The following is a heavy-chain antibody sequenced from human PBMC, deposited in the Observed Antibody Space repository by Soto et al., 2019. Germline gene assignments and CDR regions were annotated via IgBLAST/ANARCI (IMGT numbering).Heavy chain of an antibody. D-gene: IGHD3-22*01. Sequence: GGSLRLSCAASGFTFSSYGMHWVRQAPGKGLGWVAVISYDVSNKYYADSVKGRFTISRDNSKNTLYLQMNSLRAEDTAVYYCAKQLGHYYEGSPQNWFDPWGQGTLVTVSS. CDR1: GFTFSSYG. CDR3: AKQLGHYYEGSPQNWFDP. CDR2: ISYDVSNK. V-gene: IGHV3-30*18. J-gene: IGHJ5*02.